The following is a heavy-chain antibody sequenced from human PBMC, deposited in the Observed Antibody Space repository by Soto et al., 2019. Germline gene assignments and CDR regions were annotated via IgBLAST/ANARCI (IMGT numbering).Heavy chain of an antibody. CDR1: GGTFSSYA. CDR2: IIPIFGTA. CDR3: ERGWYYDDISGYSVHGRSFKH. D-gene: IGHD3-22*01. V-gene: IGHV1-69*13. Sequence: ASVKVSCKASGGTFSSYAISWVRQAPGQGLEWMGGIIPIFGTANYAQKFQGRVTITADESTSTAYMELSSLRSEDTAVYYCERGWYYDDISGYSVHGRSFKHWG. J-gene: IGHJ1*01.